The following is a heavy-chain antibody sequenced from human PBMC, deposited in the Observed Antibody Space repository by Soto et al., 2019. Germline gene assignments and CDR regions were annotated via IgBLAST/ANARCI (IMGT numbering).Heavy chain of an antibody. D-gene: IGHD2-2*01. CDR2: IYYSGST. J-gene: IGHJ6*02. Sequence: QVQLQESGPGLVKPSQTLSLTCTVSGGSISSGDYYWSWIRQPPGKGLEWIGYIYYSGSTYYNPSLKSRVTISVDTSKNQFSLKLSSVTAADTAVYYCARGPIVVVPAAIRSYYGMDVWGQGTTVTVSS. CDR3: ARGPIVVVPAAIRSYYGMDV. CDR1: GGSISSGDYY. V-gene: IGHV4-30-4*01.